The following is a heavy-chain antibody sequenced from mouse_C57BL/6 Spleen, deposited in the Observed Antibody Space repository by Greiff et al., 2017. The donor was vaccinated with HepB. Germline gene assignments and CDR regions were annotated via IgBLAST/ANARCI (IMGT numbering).Heavy chain of an antibody. J-gene: IGHJ2*01. CDR3: TTCITTVVERFDY. V-gene: IGHV14-1*01. Sequence: VQLKESGAELVRPGASVKLSCTASGFNIKDYYMHWVKQRPEQGLEWIGRIDPEDGDTEYAPKFQGKATMTADTSSNTAYLQLSSLTSEDTAVYYCTTCITTVVERFDYWGQGTTLTVSS. CDR1: GFNIKDYY. CDR2: IDPEDGDT. D-gene: IGHD1-1*01.